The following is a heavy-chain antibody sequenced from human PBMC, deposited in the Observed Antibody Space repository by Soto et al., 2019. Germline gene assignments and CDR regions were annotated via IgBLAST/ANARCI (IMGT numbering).Heavy chain of an antibody. CDR1: GYSFTSYW. J-gene: IGHJ5*02. V-gene: IGHV5-51*01. CDR2: IYPGDSDT. D-gene: IGHD1-26*01. Sequence: GESLKISCKGSGYSFTSYWIGWVRQMPGKGLEWMGIIYPGDSDTRYSPSFQGQVTISADKSISTAYLQWSSLKASDTAMYYCARVGLVGATSLSNAWFDPWGQGTLVTVSS. CDR3: ARVGLVGATSLSNAWFDP.